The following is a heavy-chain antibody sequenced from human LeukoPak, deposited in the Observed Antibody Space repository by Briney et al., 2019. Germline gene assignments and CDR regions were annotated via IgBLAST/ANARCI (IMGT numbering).Heavy chain of an antibody. CDR1: GFTFSNYD. V-gene: IGHV3-30*18. D-gene: IGHD4-17*01. CDR3: AKVPHGDYAVDY. CDR2: VSYDGSDK. J-gene: IGHJ4*02. Sequence: PGRSLRLSCAASGFTFSNYDMYWVRQAPGRGLDWVAVVSYDGSDKYYADSVKGRFTISRDNSKNTLYLQMNSLRAEDTAVYYCAKVPHGDYAVDYWGQGTLVTVSS.